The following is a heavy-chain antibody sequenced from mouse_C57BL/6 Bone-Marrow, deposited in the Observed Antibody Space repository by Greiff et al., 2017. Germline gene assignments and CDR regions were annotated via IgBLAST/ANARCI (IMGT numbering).Heavy chain of an antibody. J-gene: IGHJ1*03. CDR3: ARDHYGSSYWYFDV. Sequence: EVQRVESGPGLAKPSQTLSLTCSVTGYSITSDYWNWIRKFPGNKLEYMGYISYSGSTYYNPSLKSRISITRDTSKNQYYLQLNSVTTEDTATYYGARDHYGSSYWYFDVWGTGTAVTVTS. V-gene: IGHV3-8*01. CDR2: ISYSGST. D-gene: IGHD1-1*01. CDR1: GYSITSDY.